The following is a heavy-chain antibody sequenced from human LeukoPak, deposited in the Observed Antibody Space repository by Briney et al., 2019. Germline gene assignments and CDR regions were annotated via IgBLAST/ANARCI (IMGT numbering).Heavy chain of an antibody. Sequence: PGGSLRLSCAASGFTFGIDAMSWVRQAPGRGLEWVSTISDTGDSTHYGDSVKGRFTISRDNVKNTLHLQMSSLRAEDTAVYYCARDSNWNNGGFDYWGQGTLVTVSA. J-gene: IGHJ4*02. V-gene: IGHV3-23*01. D-gene: IGHD1/OR15-1a*01. CDR2: ISDTGDST. CDR1: GFTFGIDA. CDR3: ARDSNWNNGGFDY.